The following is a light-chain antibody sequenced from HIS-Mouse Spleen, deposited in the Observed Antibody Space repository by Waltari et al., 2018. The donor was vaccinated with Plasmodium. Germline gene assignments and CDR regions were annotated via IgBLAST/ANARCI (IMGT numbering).Light chain of an antibody. Sequence: EIVMTQSPATLSVSPGERATLSCRASQSVSSNLAWYQQTPGQAPRLLIYGASTRATGIPARFSGSGSETEFTLTISSLRSEDFAVYYCQQYKNLSFTFGPGTKVDIK. V-gene: IGKV3-15*01. CDR2: GAS. J-gene: IGKJ3*01. CDR1: QSVSSN. CDR3: QQYKNLSFT.